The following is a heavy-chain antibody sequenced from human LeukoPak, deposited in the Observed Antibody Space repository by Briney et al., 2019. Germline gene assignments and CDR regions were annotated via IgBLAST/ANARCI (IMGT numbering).Heavy chain of an antibody. CDR1: GGTFSSYA. CDR3: ARGEGDYSWFDP. J-gene: IGHJ5*02. D-gene: IGHD2-21*02. Sequence: ASVKVSCKASGGTFSSYAISWVRQAPGQGLEWMGGVILIFGTANYAQKFQGRVTITADESTSTAYMELSSLRSEDTAVYYCARGEGDYSWFDPWGQGTLVTVSS. CDR2: VILIFGTA. V-gene: IGHV1-69*13.